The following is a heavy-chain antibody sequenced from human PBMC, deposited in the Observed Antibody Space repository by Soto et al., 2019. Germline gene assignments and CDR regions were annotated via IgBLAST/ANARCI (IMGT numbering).Heavy chain of an antibody. J-gene: IGHJ3*02. Sequence: ASVKVSCKASGYTFTGYYMHWVRQAPGQGLEWMGWINPNSGGTNYAQKFQGRVTMTRDTSISTAYMELSRLRSDDTAVYYCAYYSSSSPGPHRADDAFDIWGQGTMVTVSS. CDR1: GYTFTGYY. D-gene: IGHD6-6*01. CDR3: AYYSSSSPGPHRADDAFDI. CDR2: INPNSGGT. V-gene: IGHV1-2*02.